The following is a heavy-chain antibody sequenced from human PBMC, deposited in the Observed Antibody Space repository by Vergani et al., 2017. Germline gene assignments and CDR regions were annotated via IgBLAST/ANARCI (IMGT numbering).Heavy chain of an antibody. J-gene: IGHJ4*02. CDR2: VYPSGSS. D-gene: IGHD4-17*01. V-gene: IGHV4-61*02. CDR1: GASITSGSYY. Sequence: QVQLQESGPRLVKPSQTLSLPCTVSGASITSGSYYWSLIRQTAEKGLEWIGRVYPSGSSDYNPALSHRVTMSIDTSSHQFSLKLSYVTAADTAVFYCARGGPYGEYDYWGQGTLVTVSS. CDR3: ARGGPYGEYDY.